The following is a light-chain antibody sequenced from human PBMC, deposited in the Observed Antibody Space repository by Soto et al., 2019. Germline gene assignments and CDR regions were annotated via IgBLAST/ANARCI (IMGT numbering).Light chain of an antibody. CDR2: DAS. Sequence: IVLTQPPATLSLTHEERATRSCRASQSVSNYLAWYQQKPGQPPRLLIYDASTRATGIPARFSGSGSGTDFTLTISRVEPEDFAIYYCQPGRNWPRLTFGGGGMVDI. CDR1: QSVSNY. CDR3: QPGRNWPRLT. J-gene: IGKJ4*01. V-gene: IGKV3-11*01.